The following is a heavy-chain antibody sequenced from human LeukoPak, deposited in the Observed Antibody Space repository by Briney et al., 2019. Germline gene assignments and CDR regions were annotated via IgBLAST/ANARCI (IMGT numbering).Heavy chain of an antibody. D-gene: IGHD6-19*01. Sequence: PGGSLRLSCAASGFTFSSYSMNWVRQAPGKGLEWVSYISSSSSTIYCADSVKGRFTISRDNAKNSLYLQMNSLRAEDTAVYYCARDQRAVAGIPRYYYYYYMDVWGKGTTVTVSS. CDR1: GFTFSSYS. V-gene: IGHV3-48*01. CDR3: ARDQRAVAGIPRYYYYYYMDV. J-gene: IGHJ6*03. CDR2: ISSSSSTI.